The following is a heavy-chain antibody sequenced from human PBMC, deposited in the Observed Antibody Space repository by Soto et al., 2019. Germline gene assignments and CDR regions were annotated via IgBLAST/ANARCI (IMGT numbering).Heavy chain of an antibody. J-gene: IGHJ3*01. Sequence: EVQLVESGGGLVRPGGSPRLSCAASGFTFSYYWMHWVRQAPGKGLVWVSRIHSDGSSTTYVDFVKGRFIISRDNARNTVDLQMNSVRVEDTAVYYCARGDRGAFDLWGQGTVVTVSS. V-gene: IGHV3-74*01. CDR3: ARGDRGAFDL. CDR2: IHSDGSST. D-gene: IGHD1-26*01. CDR1: GFTFSYYW.